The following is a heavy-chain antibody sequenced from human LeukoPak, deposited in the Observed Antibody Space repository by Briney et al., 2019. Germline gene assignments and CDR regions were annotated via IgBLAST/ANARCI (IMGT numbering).Heavy chain of an antibody. J-gene: IGHJ6*02. V-gene: IGHV3-33*01. CDR3: ARQLLDKYGMDV. CDR2: IWYDGSNK. CDR1: GFTFSSYG. D-gene: IGHD2-2*01. Sequence: GGSLTLFRAASGFTFSSYGMHWVRQAPGKGLEWVAVIWYDGSNKYYADSVKGRFTISRDNSKNTLYLQMNSLRAEDTAVYYCARQLLDKYGMDVWGQGATVTVSS.